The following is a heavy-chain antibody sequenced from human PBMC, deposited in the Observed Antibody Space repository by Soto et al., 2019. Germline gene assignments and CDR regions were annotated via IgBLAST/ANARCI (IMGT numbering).Heavy chain of an antibody. CDR3: ARETGDPIFQIEYYYYGMDV. Sequence: GGSLRLSCAASGFTFSSYAMHWVRQAPGKGLEWVAVISYDGSNKYYADSVKGRFTISRDNSKNTLYLQMNSLRAEDTAVYYCARETGDPIFQIEYYYYGMDVWGQGTTVTVSS. D-gene: IGHD4-17*01. J-gene: IGHJ6*02. V-gene: IGHV3-30-3*01. CDR1: GFTFSSYA. CDR2: ISYDGSNK.